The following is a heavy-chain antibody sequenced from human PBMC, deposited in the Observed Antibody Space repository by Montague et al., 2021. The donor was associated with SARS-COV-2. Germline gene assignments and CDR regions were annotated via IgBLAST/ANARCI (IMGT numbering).Heavy chain of an antibody. CDR1: GFSISSYG. D-gene: IGHD1-26*01. Sequence: SLRLSCAASGFSISSYGMSWVRQAPGKGLEWVSAINISGASTFYADSVKGRFTISRDRDNSKNKMYMQMDSLRAEDTAIYYCAKRIREGGNFDYWGQGTRVTVSS. CDR3: AKRIREGGNFDY. CDR2: INISGAST. J-gene: IGHJ4*02. V-gene: IGHV3-23*01.